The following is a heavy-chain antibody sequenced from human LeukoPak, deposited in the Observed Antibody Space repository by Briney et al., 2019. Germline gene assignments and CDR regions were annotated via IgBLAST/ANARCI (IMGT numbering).Heavy chain of an antibody. Sequence: GGSLRLSCAVSGITLSNYAMSWVRQAPGKGLEWVAGISGRGGSTNYADSVKGRFTISRDNPKNTLYLQMNSLRAEDTAVYFCAKRGVVIRVILVGFHKEAYYFDSWGQGALVTVSS. CDR3: AKRGVVIRVILVGFHKEAYYFDS. CDR1: GITLSNYA. V-gene: IGHV3-23*01. J-gene: IGHJ4*02. D-gene: IGHD3-10*01. CDR2: ISGRGGST.